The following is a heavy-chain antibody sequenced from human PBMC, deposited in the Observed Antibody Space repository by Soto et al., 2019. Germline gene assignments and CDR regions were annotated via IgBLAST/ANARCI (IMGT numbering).Heavy chain of an antibody. J-gene: IGHJ6*02. CDR2: IIPIFGTA. CDR3: ARDHGHYPQWLVRLVYYYGMDV. V-gene: IGHV1-69*13. D-gene: IGHD6-19*01. CDR1: GGTFSSYS. Sequence: ASVKVSCKASGGTFSSYSISWVRQSPGQGLEWMGGIIPIFGTANYAQKFQGRVTITADESTSTAYMELSSLRSEDTAVYYCARDHGHYPQWLVRLVYYYGMDVWGQGTTVTVSS.